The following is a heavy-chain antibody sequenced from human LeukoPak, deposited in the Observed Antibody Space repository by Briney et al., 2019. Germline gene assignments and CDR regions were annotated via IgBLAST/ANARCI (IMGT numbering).Heavy chain of an antibody. CDR2: VIPISGTA. CDR1: AGTFSNYA. CDR3: ATGESNQYYFDY. D-gene: IGHD1-14*01. V-gene: IGHV1-69*13. J-gene: IGHJ4*02. Sequence: SGKVSCKTSAGTFSNYAISWVRQAPGQGLEWMGGVIPISGTANYAQKFQGRVTITADESTSTVYMEVSSLRSEDTAVYYCATGESNQYYFDYWGQGTLVTVSS.